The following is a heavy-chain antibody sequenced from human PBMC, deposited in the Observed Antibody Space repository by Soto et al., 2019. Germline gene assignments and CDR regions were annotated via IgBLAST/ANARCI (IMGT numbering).Heavy chain of an antibody. CDR2: IYWVNDK. CDR3: ARSLWFGELH. CDR1: GFSLSTTGVG. J-gene: IGHJ4*02. V-gene: IGHV2-5*02. Sequence: QITLKESGPTLVKPTQTLTLTCSFSGFSLSTTGVGVGWIRQSPGKALEWLAIIYWVNDKRYSPSLKSRVTITKDTSKNQVVLTVTNMDPVDTATYYCARSLWFGELHWGQGALVTVSS. D-gene: IGHD3-10*01.